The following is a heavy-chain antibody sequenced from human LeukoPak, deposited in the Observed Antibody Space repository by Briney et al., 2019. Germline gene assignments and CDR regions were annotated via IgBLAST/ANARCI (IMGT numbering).Heavy chain of an antibody. J-gene: IGHJ4*02. CDR1: GFTFSTYS. CDR2: ISGSGDYT. Sequence: PGGSLRLSCAVSGFTFSTYSMNWVRQAPGKGLEWVSAISGSGDYTYYADSVKGRFSISRDSSKNTLYLQMHSLRAEDTAVYYCAKDGSYDFWSGSVIDYWGQGTLVTVSS. V-gene: IGHV3-23*01. CDR3: AKDGSYDFWSGSVIDY. D-gene: IGHD3-3*01.